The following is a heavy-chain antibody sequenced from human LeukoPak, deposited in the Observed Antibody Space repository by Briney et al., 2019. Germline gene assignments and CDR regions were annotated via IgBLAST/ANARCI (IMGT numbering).Heavy chain of an antibody. CDR2: IYYSGGT. D-gene: IGHD3-9*01. CDR1: GGSINYYY. Sequence: SETLSLTCTVSGGSINYYYWMWIRQPPGKGLEWIGYIYYSGGTHYNPSLKSRVTMLVDTSKNQFSLKLTAVTAADTAVYYCARDLRADYDILGYWFDPWGQGTLVTVSS. V-gene: IGHV4-59*01. CDR3: ARDLRADYDILGYWFDP. J-gene: IGHJ5*02.